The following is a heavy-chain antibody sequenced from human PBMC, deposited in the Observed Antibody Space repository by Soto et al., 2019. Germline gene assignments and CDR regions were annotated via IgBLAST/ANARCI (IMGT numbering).Heavy chain of an antibody. CDR3: ARERDYYDSSGYYRESDAFDI. CDR1: GFTFSSYW. V-gene: IGHV3-7*05. J-gene: IGHJ3*02. CDR2: IKQDGSEK. Sequence: GGSLRLSCAASGFTFSSYWMSWVRQAPGKGLEWVANIKQDGSEKYYVDSVKGRFTISRDNAKNSLYLQMNSLRAEDTAVYYCARERDYYDSSGYYRESDAFDIWGQGTMVTVSS. D-gene: IGHD3-22*01.